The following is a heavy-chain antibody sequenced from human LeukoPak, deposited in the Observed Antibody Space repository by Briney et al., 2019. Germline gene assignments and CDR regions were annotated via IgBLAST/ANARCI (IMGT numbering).Heavy chain of an antibody. D-gene: IGHD1-26*01. CDR3: ARTLLHTAKWELLSDAFDI. CDR2: INWNGGST. J-gene: IGHJ3*02. Sequence: GGSLRLYCAASGFTFDDYGMSWVRQAPGKGLEWVAGINWNGGSTGYADSVKGRFTISRDNAKNSLYLQMNSLRAEDTALYHCARTLLHTAKWELLSDAFDIWGQGTMVTVSS. CDR1: GFTFDDYG. V-gene: IGHV3-20*01.